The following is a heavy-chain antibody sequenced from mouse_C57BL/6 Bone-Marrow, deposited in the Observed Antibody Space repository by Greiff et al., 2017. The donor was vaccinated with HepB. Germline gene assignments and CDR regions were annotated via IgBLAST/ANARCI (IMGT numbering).Heavy chain of an antibody. J-gene: IGHJ1*03. Sequence: QVQLQQPGAELVRPGSSVKLSCKASGYTFTSYWMHWVKQRPIQGLEWIGNIDPSDSETHYNQKFKDKATLTVDKSTSTAYMQRSSRTSEDAAVYYGARRYDGSSWYFDVWGTGTTVTVSS. CDR3: ARRYDGSSWYFDV. CDR1: GYTFTSYW. V-gene: IGHV1-52*01. D-gene: IGHD1-1*01. CDR2: IDPSDSET.